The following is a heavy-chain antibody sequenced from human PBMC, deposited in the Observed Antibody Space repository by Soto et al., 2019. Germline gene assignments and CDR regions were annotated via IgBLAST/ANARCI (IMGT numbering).Heavy chain of an antibody. V-gene: IGHV3-23*01. Sequence: GGSLRLSCAASGFTFSSYAMSWVRQAPGKGLEWVSAISGSGGCIYYADSVKGRFTISRDNAKNSLYLQMNSLRAEDTAVYYCARDSRYSSTAFDYWGQGTLVTVSS. CDR3: ARDSRYSSTAFDY. CDR2: ISGSGGCI. D-gene: IGHD6-19*01. J-gene: IGHJ4*02. CDR1: GFTFSSYA.